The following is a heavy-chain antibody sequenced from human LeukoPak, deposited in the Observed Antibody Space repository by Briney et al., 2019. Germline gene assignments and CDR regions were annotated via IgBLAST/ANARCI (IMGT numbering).Heavy chain of an antibody. Sequence: ASVKVSCKASGYTFTSYDINWVRQATGQGLEWMGWMNPNSGNTGYAQKFQGRVTMTRNTSISTAYMELSRLRSDDTAVYYCARAMYSSGRLYYYYGMDVWGQGTTVTVSS. CDR2: MNPNSGNT. CDR1: GYTFTSYD. D-gene: IGHD6-19*01. V-gene: IGHV1-8*01. J-gene: IGHJ6*02. CDR3: ARAMYSSGRLYYYYGMDV.